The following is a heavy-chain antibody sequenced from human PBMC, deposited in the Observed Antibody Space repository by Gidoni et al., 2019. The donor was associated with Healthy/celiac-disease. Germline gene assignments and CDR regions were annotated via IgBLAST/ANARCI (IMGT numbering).Heavy chain of an antibody. Sequence: EVQLVESGGGLVQPGGSLRLSCAASGFTFSSYSMNWVRQAPGKGLGWVSYISSSSSTIYYADSVKGRFTISRDNAKNSLYLQMNSLRAEDTAVYYCARDLRSFYGSGDYWGQGTLVTVSS. V-gene: IGHV3-48*01. CDR3: ARDLRSFYGSGDY. CDR1: GFTFSSYS. J-gene: IGHJ4*02. D-gene: IGHD3-10*01. CDR2: ISSSSSTI.